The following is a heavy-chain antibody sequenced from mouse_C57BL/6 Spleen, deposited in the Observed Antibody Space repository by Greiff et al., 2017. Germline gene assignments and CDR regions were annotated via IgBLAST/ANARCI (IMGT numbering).Heavy chain of an antibody. CDR2: IDPNRGGT. V-gene: IGHV1-72*01. J-gene: IGHJ4*01. Sequence: QVQLQQPGAELVKPGASVKLSCTASGYTFTSYWMHWVKQRPGRGLEWIGRIDPNRGGTKYNEKFQSKATLTVDKPSSTAYMQLSSLTSEDSAVYYCARENYAMDYWGQGTSVTVAS. CDR1: GYTFTSYW. CDR3: ARENYAMDY.